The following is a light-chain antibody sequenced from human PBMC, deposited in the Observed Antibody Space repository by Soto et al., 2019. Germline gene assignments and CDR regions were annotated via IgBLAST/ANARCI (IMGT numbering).Light chain of an antibody. CDR1: SSDVGGYNS. Sequence: QSALTQPPSASGSPGQSVTISCTGTSSDVGGYNSVSWYQQHPGKAPKLMIYEVSKRPSGVPDRFSGSKSGDTASLTVSGLQAEDEAEYYCSSYASSSTPCVFGTGTKVTVL. CDR2: EVS. CDR3: SSYASSSTPCV. J-gene: IGLJ1*01. V-gene: IGLV2-8*01.